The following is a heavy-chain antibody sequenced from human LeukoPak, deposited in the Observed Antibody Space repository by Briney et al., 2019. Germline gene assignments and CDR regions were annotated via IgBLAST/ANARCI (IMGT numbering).Heavy chain of an antibody. CDR2: VYSSGST. V-gene: IGHV4-59*01. CDR3: ARIRCSSSSCYMRSGFDI. CDR1: GGSISGYY. Sequence: PSETLSLTCTVSGGSISGYYWNWIRQPPGKGLEWIGYVYSSGSTNYNPSLESRVTISVDTSKNQFSPKLSSVTAADTAVYYCARIRCSSSSCYMRSGFDIWGQGTMVTVSS. J-gene: IGHJ3*02. D-gene: IGHD2-2*02.